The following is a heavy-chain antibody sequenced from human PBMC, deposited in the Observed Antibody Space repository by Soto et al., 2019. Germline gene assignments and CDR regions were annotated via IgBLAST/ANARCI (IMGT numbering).Heavy chain of an antibody. V-gene: IGHV1-18*01. D-gene: IGHD2-2*01. CDR2: ISAYNGNT. CDR3: ARVAGCSSTSCYLGLYYYYYGMDV. CDR1: GYTFTSYG. Sequence: ASVKVSCTASGYTFTSYGISWVRQAPGQGLEWMGGISAYNGNTNYAQKLQGRVTMTTDKSTSTAYMELRSLRSDDTAVYYCARVAGCSSTSCYLGLYYYYYGMDVWGQGTTVTVSS. J-gene: IGHJ6*02.